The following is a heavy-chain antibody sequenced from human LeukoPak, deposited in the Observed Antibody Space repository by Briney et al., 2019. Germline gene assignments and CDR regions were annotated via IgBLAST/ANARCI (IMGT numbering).Heavy chain of an antibody. D-gene: IGHD3-3*01. J-gene: IGHJ4*02. V-gene: IGHV3-21*01. CDR1: GFTFSSYS. CDR2: ISSSSSYI. CDR3: ARVALFGVVTLDY. Sequence: PGGSLRLSCAASGFTFSSYSMNWVRQAPGKGLEWVSSISSSSSYIYYADSVKGRFTISRDNAKNSLYLRMNSLRAEDTAVYYCARVALFGVVTLDYWGQGTLVTVSS.